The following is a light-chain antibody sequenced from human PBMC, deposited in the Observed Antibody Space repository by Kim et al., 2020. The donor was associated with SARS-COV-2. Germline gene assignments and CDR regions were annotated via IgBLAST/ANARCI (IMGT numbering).Light chain of an antibody. CDR3: QRSYSTPVT. CDR2: AAP. Sequence: DIQMTQSPSSLSASVGDRVTITCRASQSISSYLNWYQQKPGKAPKLLIYAAPSLQSGVPSRFSGSGSGTDFTLTISSLQPEDFATYYCQRSYSTPVTFGQGTKVDIK. V-gene: IGKV1-39*01. CDR1: QSISSY. J-gene: IGKJ1*01.